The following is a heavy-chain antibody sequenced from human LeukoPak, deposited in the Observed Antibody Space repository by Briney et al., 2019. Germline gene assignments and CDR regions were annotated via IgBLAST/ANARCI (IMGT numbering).Heavy chain of an antibody. CDR2: IRYDGSNK. CDR3: ARSRGYCSSTSCPYPFDY. Sequence: GGSLRLSCAASGFTFSSYGMHWVRQAPGKGLEWVAFIRYDGSNKYYADSVKGRFTISRDNSKNTLYLQMGSLRAEDLAVYYCARSRGYCSSTSCPYPFDYWGQGTLVTVSS. J-gene: IGHJ4*02. V-gene: IGHV3-30*02. CDR1: GFTFSSYG. D-gene: IGHD2-2*01.